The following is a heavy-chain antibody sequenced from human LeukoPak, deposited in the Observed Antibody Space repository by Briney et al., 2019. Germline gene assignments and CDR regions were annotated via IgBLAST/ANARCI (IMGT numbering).Heavy chain of an antibody. V-gene: IGHV4-39*07. J-gene: IGHJ4*02. CDR1: GGSISSSSYY. CDR2: IYYSGST. CDR3: ASGSAYSGYDYGFDY. Sequence: PSETLSLTCTVSGGSISSSSYYWGWIRQPPGKGLEWIGSIYYSGSTYYNPSLKGRVTISVDTSKNQFSLKLSSVTAADTAVYYCASGSAYSGYDYGFDYWGQGTLVTVSS. D-gene: IGHD5-12*01.